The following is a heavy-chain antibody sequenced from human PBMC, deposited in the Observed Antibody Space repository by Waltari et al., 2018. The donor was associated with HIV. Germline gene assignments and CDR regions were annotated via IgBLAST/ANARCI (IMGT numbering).Heavy chain of an antibody. J-gene: IGHJ4*02. D-gene: IGHD3-10*01. V-gene: IGHV3-23*01. CDR2: ISGSGGST. CDR1: GFTFSSYA. CDR3: AKAGMVRGVSFNALPEYYFDY. Sequence: EVQLLESGGGLVQPGGSLRLSCAASGFTFSSYAMSWVRQAPGKGLEWVSDISGSGGSTNYADSVKGRFTISRDNSKNTLYLQMNSLRAEDTAVYYCAKAGMVRGVSFNALPEYYFDYWGQGTLVTVSS.